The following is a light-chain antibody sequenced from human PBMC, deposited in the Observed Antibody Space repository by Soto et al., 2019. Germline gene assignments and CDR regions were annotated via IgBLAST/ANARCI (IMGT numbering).Light chain of an antibody. CDR3: TSYTTSSTLV. CDR1: SSDVGAYNY. V-gene: IGLV2-14*01. Sequence: QSALTQPASVSGSPGQSITISCTGTSSDVGAYNYVSWYQQPPGKAPKLMIYEVSYRPSGVSIRFSGSKSGNTASLTISGLQAEDEADYYCTSYTTSSTLVFGVGTKLTVL. CDR2: EVS. J-gene: IGLJ2*01.